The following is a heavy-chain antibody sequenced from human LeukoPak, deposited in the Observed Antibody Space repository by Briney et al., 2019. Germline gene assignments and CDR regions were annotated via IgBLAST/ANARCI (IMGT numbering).Heavy chain of an antibody. V-gene: IGHV3-23*01. D-gene: IGHD5-12*01. CDR1: GFTFSTNS. CDR2: ISGNSAVT. CDR3: AKGGRADAFDI. J-gene: IGHJ3*02. Sequence: PGGSLRLSCAASGFTFSTNSMSWVRQAPGQGLEWVSVISGNSAVTYYADSVKGRFTISRDNSKNTVYLQINSLRAEDTAVFYCAKGGRADAFDIGGQGTMVTVSS.